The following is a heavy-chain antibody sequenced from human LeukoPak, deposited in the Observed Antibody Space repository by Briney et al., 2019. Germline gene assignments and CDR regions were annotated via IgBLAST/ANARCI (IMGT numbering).Heavy chain of an antibody. CDR2: INPNSGGT. Sequence: ASVKVSCKASGYTFTGYYIHWVRQAPGQGLEWMGWINPNSGGTNYAQKFQGRVTMTRDTSITTAYMELSRLRSDDTAVYYCARGPDYGDSPIGYWGQEPWSPSPQ. D-gene: IGHD4-17*01. J-gene: IGHJ4*01. V-gene: IGHV1-2*02. CDR1: GYTFTGYY. CDR3: ARGPDYGDSPIGY.